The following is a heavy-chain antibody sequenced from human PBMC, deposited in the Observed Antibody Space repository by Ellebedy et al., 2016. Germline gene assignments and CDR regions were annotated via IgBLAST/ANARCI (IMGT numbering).Heavy chain of an antibody. CDR3: ARSRVTTFDY. V-gene: IGHV3-33*08. D-gene: IGHD4-11*01. CDR1: GFTFSSYG. Sequence: GESLKISXAASGFTFSSYGMHWVRQAPGKGLEWVAVIWYDGSNKYYADSVKGRFTISRDNAKNSLYLQMNSLRAEDTAVYYCARSRVTTFDYWGQGTLVTVSS. CDR2: IWYDGSNK. J-gene: IGHJ4*02.